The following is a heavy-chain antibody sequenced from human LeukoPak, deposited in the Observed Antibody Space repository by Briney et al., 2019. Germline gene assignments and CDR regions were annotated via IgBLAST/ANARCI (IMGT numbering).Heavy chain of an antibody. V-gene: IGHV1-69*13. D-gene: IGHD5-12*01. CDR2: IIPIFGSA. Sequence: SVKVSCTASGGTFSSYAISWVRQAPGQGLEWMGGIIPIFGSANYAQNFQGRVTITADESTSTAYMKLSSLRSEDTAVYYCAIHPYDYWYFDLWGRGTLVTVSS. CDR3: AIHPYDYWYFDL. CDR1: GGTFSSYA. J-gene: IGHJ2*01.